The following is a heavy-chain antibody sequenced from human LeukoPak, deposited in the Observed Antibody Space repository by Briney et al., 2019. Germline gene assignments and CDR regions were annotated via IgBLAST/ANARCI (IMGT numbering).Heavy chain of an antibody. CDR1: GFTFSSYS. CDR2: IRSKAYGGTT. J-gene: IGHJ3*02. D-gene: IGHD5-18*01. Sequence: GGSLRLSCAASGFTFSSYSMNWVRQAPGKGLEWVGFIRSKAYGGTTEYAASVKGRFTISRDDSKSIAYLQMNSLKTEDTAVYYCTRGGYSYGYDAFDIWGQGTMVTVSS. CDR3: TRGGYSYGYDAFDI. V-gene: IGHV3-49*04.